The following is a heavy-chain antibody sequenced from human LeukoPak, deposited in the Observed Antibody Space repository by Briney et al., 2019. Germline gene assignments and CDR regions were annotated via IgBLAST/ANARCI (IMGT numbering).Heavy chain of an antibody. J-gene: IGHJ4*02. CDR3: AGGRTDIVVVPATLRNYYFDY. CDR1: GYTFTSYG. Sequence: SVKVSCKASGYTFTSYGISWVRQAPGQGLEWMGGIMPMFGKTNYAQKFQGRVTTTADKATSTAYMELSSLRSEDTAVYYCAGGRTDIVVVPATLRNYYFDYWGQGTLVTVSS. CDR2: IMPMFGKT. D-gene: IGHD2-2*01. V-gene: IGHV1-69*06.